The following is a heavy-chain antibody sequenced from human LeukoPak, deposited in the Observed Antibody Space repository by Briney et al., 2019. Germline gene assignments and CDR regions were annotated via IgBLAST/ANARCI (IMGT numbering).Heavy chain of an antibody. Sequence: PGGSLRLSCAASGFTFSSYSINWVRQAPGKGLEWVSSISSSGSHIYYADSLKDRFTISRDNAKNSLYLQMNSLRAEDTAVYHCARGGTSSTNTWFDPWGQGTLVTVSS. J-gene: IGHJ5*02. CDR3: ARGGTSSTNTWFDP. CDR2: ISSSGSHI. D-gene: IGHD2-2*01. V-gene: IGHV3-21*01. CDR1: GFTFSSYS.